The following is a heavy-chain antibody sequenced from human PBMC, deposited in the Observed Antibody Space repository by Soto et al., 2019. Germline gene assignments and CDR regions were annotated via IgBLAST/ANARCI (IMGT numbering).Heavy chain of an antibody. CDR3: TTSDERIAASYPWYYGMDV. V-gene: IGHV3-15*07. CDR2: IKSKTDGGTT. CDR1: GFTFSNAW. Sequence: GGSLRLSCAASGFTFSNAWMNWVRQAPGKGLEWVGRIKSKTDGGTTDYAAPVKGRFTISRDDSKNTLYLQMNSLKTEDTAVYYCTTSDERIAASYPWYYGMDVWGQGTTVTVSS. J-gene: IGHJ6*02. D-gene: IGHD6-13*01.